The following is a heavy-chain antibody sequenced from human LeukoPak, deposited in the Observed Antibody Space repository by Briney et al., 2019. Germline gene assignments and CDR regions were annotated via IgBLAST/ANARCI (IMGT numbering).Heavy chain of an antibody. Sequence: GGSLRLSCAASGFTFSRYTMNWVRQAPGKELEWISNIRSESSSTTYADSVKGRFTISRDNAKNSLYLQINSLRAEYTAVYYCVRDLNWAFDYGGQGTLVTVS. CDR1: GFTFSRYT. J-gene: IGHJ4*02. V-gene: IGHV3-48*01. D-gene: IGHD3-16*01. CDR3: VRDLNWAFDY. CDR2: IRSESSST.